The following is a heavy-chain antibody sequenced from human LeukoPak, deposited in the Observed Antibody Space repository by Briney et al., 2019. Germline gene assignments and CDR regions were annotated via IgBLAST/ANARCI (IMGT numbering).Heavy chain of an antibody. Sequence: GASVKVSCNTSGHTLTTYGFSWVRQAPGQGLEWMGWINPNSGGTNYAQKFQGRVTMTRDTSISTAYMELSRLRSDDTAVYYCARGGATEVRDYWGQGTLVTVSS. CDR1: GHTLTTYG. CDR2: INPNSGGT. J-gene: IGHJ4*02. D-gene: IGHD1-26*01. CDR3: ARGGATEVRDY. V-gene: IGHV1-2*02.